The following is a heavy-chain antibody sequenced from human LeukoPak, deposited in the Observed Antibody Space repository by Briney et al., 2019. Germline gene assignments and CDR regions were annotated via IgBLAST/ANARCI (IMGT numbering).Heavy chain of an antibody. CDR1: GGSLSNYF. D-gene: IGHD4-17*01. V-gene: IGHV4-59*01. J-gene: IGHJ4*02. CDR3: ARGDLHGDSPYDY. Sequence: PSETLSLTCSVSGGSLSNYFWTWIRQPAGKGLEWIGYIYYSGSTNYNPSLKSRVTISVDTSKNQFSLKLSSVTAADTAVYYCARGDLHGDSPYDYWGQGALVTVSS. CDR2: IYYSGST.